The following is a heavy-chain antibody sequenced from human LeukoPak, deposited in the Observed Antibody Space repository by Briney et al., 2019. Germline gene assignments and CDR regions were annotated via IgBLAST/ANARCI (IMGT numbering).Heavy chain of an antibody. D-gene: IGHD3-22*01. CDR2: INSDGSST. V-gene: IGHV3-74*01. J-gene: IGHJ4*02. CDR3: TSDYFDSSGYRYYFNY. CDR1: GFTFRSYW. Sequence: GGSLRLSCAASGFTFRSYWMDWVRQAPGKGLVWVSRINSDGSSTSYADSVKGRFTISRDNAKNTLYLQMNSLRAEDTAVYYCTSDYFDSSGYRYYFNYWGQGTLVTVSS.